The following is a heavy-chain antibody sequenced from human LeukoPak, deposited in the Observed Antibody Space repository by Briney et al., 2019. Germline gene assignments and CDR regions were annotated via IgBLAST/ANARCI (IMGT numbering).Heavy chain of an antibody. J-gene: IGHJ4*02. CDR2: INTKTGNP. CDR1: GYTFTGHA. Sequence: ASVKVSCKTSGYTFTGHAMNWVRQAPGQGLEWMGYINTKTGNPTYAQGFTGRFVFSLDTSVSTAFLQISSLKPEDTAVYYCAKGGWVAVAGMDDWGQGTLVTVSS. V-gene: IGHV7-4-1*02. CDR3: AKGGWVAVAGMDD. D-gene: IGHD6-19*01.